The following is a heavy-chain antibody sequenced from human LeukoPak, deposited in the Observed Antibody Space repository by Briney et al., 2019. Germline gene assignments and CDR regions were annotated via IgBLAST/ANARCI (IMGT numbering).Heavy chain of an antibody. J-gene: IGHJ4*02. CDR3: ARAPGDHFDY. V-gene: IGHV4-59*01. Sequence: SETLSLTCTVSGGSISSYYWSWIRQPPGKGLEWIGYIYYSGSTNYNPSLKSRVTISVDTSKNQFSLKLSSVTAADTAVYYCARAPGDHFDYWGQGTLVTVSS. CDR1: GGSISSYY. CDR2: IYYSGST. D-gene: IGHD3-10*01.